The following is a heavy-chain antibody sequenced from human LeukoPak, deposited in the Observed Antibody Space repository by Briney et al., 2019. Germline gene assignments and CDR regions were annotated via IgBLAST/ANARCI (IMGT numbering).Heavy chain of an antibody. Sequence: PGGSLRLSCAASGFTFSNYVMSWVRQAPGKGLEWVSDISGSGGDSYYADSVRGRFTISRDNSKKTIYLQMNSLRAEDTAVYYCASKRPLLDDAFDIWGQGTTVTVSS. V-gene: IGHV3-23*01. CDR3: ASKRPLLDDAFDI. J-gene: IGHJ3*02. CDR1: GFTFSNYV. D-gene: IGHD1-1*01. CDR2: ISGSGGDS.